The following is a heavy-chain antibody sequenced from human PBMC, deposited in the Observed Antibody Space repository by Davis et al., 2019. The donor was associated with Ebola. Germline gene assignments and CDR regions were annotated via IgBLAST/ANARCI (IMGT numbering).Heavy chain of an antibody. CDR2: IYYSGST. D-gene: IGHD2-21*02. CDR3: AGEAFCGGDCYYTDY. CDR1: GGSISSYY. V-gene: IGHV4-59*04. J-gene: IGHJ4*02. Sequence: MPSETLSLTCTVSGGSISSYYWSWIRQPPGKGLEWIGSIYYSGSTYYNSSLKNRVTMSVDTSKNQFSLKLNSVTAADTAVYYCAGEAFCGGDCYYTDYWGQGTLVTVSS.